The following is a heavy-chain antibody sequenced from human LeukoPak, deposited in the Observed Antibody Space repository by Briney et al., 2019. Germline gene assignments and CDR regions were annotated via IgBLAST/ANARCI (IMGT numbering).Heavy chain of an antibody. V-gene: IGHV3-30*04. CDR3: AKDSHLYTVTTRFDY. D-gene: IGHD4-17*01. J-gene: IGHJ4*02. CDR2: ISYDGSNK. Sequence: GGSLRLSCAASGFTFSSYAMHWVRQAPGKGLEWVAGISYDGSNKYYVDSVKGRFTISRDNSKNSLYLQMNSLRAEDTAVYYCAKDSHLYTVTTRFDYWGQGTLVTVSS. CDR1: GFTFSSYA.